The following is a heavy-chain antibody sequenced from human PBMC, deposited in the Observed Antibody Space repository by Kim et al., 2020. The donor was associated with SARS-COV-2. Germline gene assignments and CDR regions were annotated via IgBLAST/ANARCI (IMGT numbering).Heavy chain of an antibody. CDR2: NPDGGVK. Sequence: NPDGGVKHYVDSFQGRFTISRDNAENSLYLEMNSLRAEDTALYYCVRGSDYWGQGILVAVSS. V-gene: IGHV3-7*01. CDR3: VRGSDY. J-gene: IGHJ4*02.